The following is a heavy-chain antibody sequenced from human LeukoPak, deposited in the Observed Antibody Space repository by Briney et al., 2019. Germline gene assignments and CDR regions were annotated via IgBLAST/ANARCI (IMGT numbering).Heavy chain of an antibody. J-gene: IGHJ4*02. CDR1: GGSISSYY. V-gene: IGHV4-59*01. CDR2: IYYSGST. D-gene: IGHD4-23*01. CDR3: ARVSTGGLIDY. Sequence: SSETLSLTCTVSGGSISSYYWSWIRQPPAKGLAWIGYIYYSGSTNYNPSLKSRVTISVDTSKNQFSLKLSSVTAADTAVYYCARVSTGGLIDYWGQGTLVTVSS.